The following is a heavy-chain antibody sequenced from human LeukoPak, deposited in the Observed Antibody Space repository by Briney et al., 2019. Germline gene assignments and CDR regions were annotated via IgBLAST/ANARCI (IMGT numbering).Heavy chain of an antibody. Sequence: SETLSLTCTVSGGSISSGGYYWSWIRQHPGKGLEWIGYIYYSGSTYYNPSLKSRVTISVDTSKNQFSLKLSSVTAADTAVYYCAREGCGGDCYYDAFDIWGQGTMVTVSS. CDR1: GGSISSGGYY. J-gene: IGHJ3*02. CDR3: AREGCGGDCYYDAFDI. CDR2: IYYSGST. V-gene: IGHV4-31*03. D-gene: IGHD2-21*02.